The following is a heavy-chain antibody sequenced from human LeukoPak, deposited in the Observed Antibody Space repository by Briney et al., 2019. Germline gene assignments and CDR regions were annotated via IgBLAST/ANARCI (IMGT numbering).Heavy chain of an antibody. CDR1: GFSFSDYI. CDR3: TRRYGDHSGWAGYHDS. Sequence: GGSLRLSCVASGFSFSDYIMQWVRQAPGKGLEYVSAIRSDGSSTVYPNSVKGRFTISRDNSKSTLYLQLGSLRAEDTAVYYCTRRYGDHSGWAGYHDSWGQGTLVTVSS. D-gene: IGHD6-19*01. CDR2: IRSDGSST. V-gene: IGHV3-64*01. J-gene: IGHJ4*02.